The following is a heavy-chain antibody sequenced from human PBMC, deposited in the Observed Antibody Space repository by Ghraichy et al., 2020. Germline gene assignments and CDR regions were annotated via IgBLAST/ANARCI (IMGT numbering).Heavy chain of an antibody. J-gene: IGHJ4*02. CDR3: ATEGIVGAPFDY. V-gene: IGHV1-24*01. Sequence: ASVKVSCKVSGYTLTELSMHWVRQAPGKGLEWMGGFDPEDGETIYAQKFQGRVTMTEDTSTDTAYMELSSLRSEDTAVYYCATEGIVGAPFDYWGQGTLVTVSS. CDR2: FDPEDGET. CDR1: GYTLTELS. D-gene: IGHD1-26*01.